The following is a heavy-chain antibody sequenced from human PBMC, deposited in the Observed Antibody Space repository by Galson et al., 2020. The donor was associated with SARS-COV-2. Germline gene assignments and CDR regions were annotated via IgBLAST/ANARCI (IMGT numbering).Heavy chain of an antibody. Sequence: GGSLRLSCAASGFTFSNYWMHWVRQAPGKGLVWVSRINSNGSSTSYADSVKGRFTISRDNAKNTLYLQMNSLRVEATALYYCTATRAYWGQGTLVTVSS. D-gene: IGHD1-26*01. CDR3: TATRAY. V-gene: IGHV3-74*01. J-gene: IGHJ4*02. CDR1: GFTFSNYW. CDR2: INSNGSST.